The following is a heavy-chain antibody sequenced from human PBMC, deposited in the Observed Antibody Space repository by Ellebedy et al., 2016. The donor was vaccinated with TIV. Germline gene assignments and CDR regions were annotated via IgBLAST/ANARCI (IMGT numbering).Heavy chain of an antibody. CDR1: GYTFTSYG. CDR2: ISAYNGNT. Sequence: ASVKVSXKASGYTFTSYGISWVRQAPGQGLEWMGWISAYNGNTNYAQKLQGRVTMTTDTSTSTAYMELSSLRSEDTAVYYCARALHGTSMFGVRWYGMDVWGQGTTVTVSS. J-gene: IGHJ6*02. D-gene: IGHD3-10*02. V-gene: IGHV1-18*01. CDR3: ARALHGTSMFGVRWYGMDV.